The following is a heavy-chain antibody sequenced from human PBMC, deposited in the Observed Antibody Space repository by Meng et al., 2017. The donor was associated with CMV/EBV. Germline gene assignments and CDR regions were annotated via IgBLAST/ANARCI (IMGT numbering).Heavy chain of an antibody. D-gene: IGHD5-24*01. V-gene: IGHV1-69*12. Sequence: VQRVQSGAEVKKPGSSVKVSFKASRGTFSSYAISWVRQAPGQGLEWMGGIIPIFGTANYAQKFQGRVTITADESTSTAYMELSSLRSEVTAVYYCARMPRDGYNYIDYWGQGTLVTVSS. CDR1: RGTFSSYA. J-gene: IGHJ4*02. CDR2: IIPIFGTA. CDR3: ARMPRDGYNYIDY.